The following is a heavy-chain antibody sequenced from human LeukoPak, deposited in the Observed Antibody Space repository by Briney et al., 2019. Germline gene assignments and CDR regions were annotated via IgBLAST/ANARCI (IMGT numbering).Heavy chain of an antibody. J-gene: IGHJ4*02. V-gene: IGHV3-21*01. CDR2: ISSSSSYI. Sequence: GGSLRLSCAASGFTFSSYAMSWVRQAPGKGLEWVSSISSSSSYIYYADSVKGRFTISRDNAKNSLYLQMNSLRAEDTAVYYCARDGPVSSFDYWGQGTLVTVSS. CDR3: ARDGPVSSFDY. CDR1: GFTFSSYA.